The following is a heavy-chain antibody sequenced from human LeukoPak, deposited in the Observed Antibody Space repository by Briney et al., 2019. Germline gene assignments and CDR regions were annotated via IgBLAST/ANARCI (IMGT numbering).Heavy chain of an antibody. Sequence: PGGSLRLSCAASGFTFSSYGMHWVRQAPGKGLEWVSVISYDGSNKYYADSVKGRFTISRDNSKNTLYLQMNSLRAEDTAVYYCAREKIVVVPAAYFDYWGQGTLVTVSS. V-gene: IGHV3-30*04. CDR1: GFTFSSYG. J-gene: IGHJ4*02. CDR3: AREKIVVVPAAYFDY. CDR2: ISYDGSNK. D-gene: IGHD2-2*01.